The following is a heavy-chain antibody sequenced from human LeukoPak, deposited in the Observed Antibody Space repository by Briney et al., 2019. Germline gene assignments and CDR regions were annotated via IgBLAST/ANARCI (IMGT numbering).Heavy chain of an antibody. CDR1: GFTFSSYG. CDR2: IRYDGSNK. Sequence: PGGSLRPSCAASGFTFSSYGMHWVRQAPGKGLEWVAFIRYDGSNKYYADSVKGRFTISRDNSKNTLYLQMNSLRAEDTAVYYCAKVASGSYYNWPFDYWGQGTLVTVSS. CDR3: AKVASGSYYNWPFDY. V-gene: IGHV3-30*02. J-gene: IGHJ4*02. D-gene: IGHD1-26*01.